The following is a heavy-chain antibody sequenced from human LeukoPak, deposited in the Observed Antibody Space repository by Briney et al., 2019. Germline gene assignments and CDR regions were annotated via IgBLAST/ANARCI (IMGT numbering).Heavy chain of an antibody. CDR2: IFYSGTT. CDR3: SRSEGVYYPSGSSGSFYPHWFDP. D-gene: IGHD3-10*01. Sequence: SETLSLTCGVSGGSMTGYYWSWIRQPPGKGVEWIGYIFYSGTTKYNPSLNSRVTISLDMSQNQFSLKMTSVTAADAAVYYCSRSEGVYYPSGSSGSFYPHWFDPWGQGILVTVSS. CDR1: GGSMTGYY. J-gene: IGHJ5*02. V-gene: IGHV4-59*01.